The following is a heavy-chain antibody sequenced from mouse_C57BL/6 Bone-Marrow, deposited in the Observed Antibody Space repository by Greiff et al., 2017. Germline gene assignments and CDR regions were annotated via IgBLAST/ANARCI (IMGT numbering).Heavy chain of an antibody. CDR1: GYAFTNYL. V-gene: IGHV1-54*01. Sequence: QVQLKESGAELVRPGTSVKVSCKASGYAFTNYLIEWVKQRPGQGLEWIGVINPGSGGTNYNEKFKGKATLTADKSSSTAYMQLSSLASEDSAVYFSGRCPWLGYWGQGTLVTVSA. J-gene: IGHJ3*01. CDR2: INPGSGGT. CDR3: GRCPWLGY.